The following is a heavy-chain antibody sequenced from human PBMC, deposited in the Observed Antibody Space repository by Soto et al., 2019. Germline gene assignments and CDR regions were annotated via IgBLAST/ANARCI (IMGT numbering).Heavy chain of an antibody. Sequence: GESLKISCKGSGYSFTSYWIGWVRQMPGKGLEWMGIIYPGDSDTRYSPSFQGQVPLSADKSISTAYLQWSSLKASDTAMYYCARHPSSGYDFWIGYPYGMDVWGQGTTVTVSS. CDR2: IYPGDSDT. D-gene: IGHD3-3*01. CDR3: ARHPSSGYDFWIGYPYGMDV. J-gene: IGHJ6*02. V-gene: IGHV5-51*01. CDR1: GYSFTSYW.